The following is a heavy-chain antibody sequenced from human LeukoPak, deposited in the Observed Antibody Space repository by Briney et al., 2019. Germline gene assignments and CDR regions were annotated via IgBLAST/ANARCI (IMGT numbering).Heavy chain of an antibody. D-gene: IGHD5-24*01. Sequence: PGGSLRLSCVASAFTFKTYTLNWVRQTPGKGLEWVSYISTAGNLINYADSVRGRFTISRDNAKNSLYLYMNSLTPEDTAVYCCARTVEGHFDFRGQGTLVTVSS. CDR1: AFTFKTYT. V-gene: IGHV3-21*01. CDR2: ISTAGNLI. CDR3: ARTVEGHFDF. J-gene: IGHJ4*02.